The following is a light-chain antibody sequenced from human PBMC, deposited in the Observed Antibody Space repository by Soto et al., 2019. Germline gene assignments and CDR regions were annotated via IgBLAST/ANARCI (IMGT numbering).Light chain of an antibody. J-gene: IGKJ1*01. CDR2: WAS. Sequence: DIVMTQSPDSLAVSLGERATINCKFSYSVLLNSDNQNYLTWYQQKPGQPPRLLIYWASTRESGVPDRFSGSGSGTDFTLTISSLQAEDVAVYYCQQYYSAPWTFGQGTKVEIK. CDR1: YSVLLNSDNQNY. V-gene: IGKV4-1*01. CDR3: QQYYSAPWT.